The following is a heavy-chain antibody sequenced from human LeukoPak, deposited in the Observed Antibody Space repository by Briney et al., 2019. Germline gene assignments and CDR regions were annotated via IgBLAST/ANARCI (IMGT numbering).Heavy chain of an antibody. CDR2: INPNSGGT. D-gene: IGHD1-26*01. J-gene: IGHJ3*02. V-gene: IGHV1-2*06. CDR1: GYTFTGYY. Sequence: ASVKVSCKASGYTFTGYYMHWVRQAPGQGLECMGRINPNSGGTNYAQKFQGRVTMTRDMSISTAYMELSRLRSDDTAVYYCAREWELHDAFDIWGQGTMVTVSS. CDR3: AREWELHDAFDI.